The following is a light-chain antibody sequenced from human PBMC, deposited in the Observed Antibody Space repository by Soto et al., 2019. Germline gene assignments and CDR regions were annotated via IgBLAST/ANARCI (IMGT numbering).Light chain of an antibody. CDR3: QQRSIWPLT. J-gene: IGKJ4*01. CDR1: QSISSY. Sequence: EIVLTQSPATLSLSPGERATLSCRASQSISSYLAWYQQKPGQAPRLLIYDASNRATGIPARFSGSRSGTDFTLTISSLEPEDFAVYYCQQRSIWPLTFGGGTNVDIK. CDR2: DAS. V-gene: IGKV3-11*01.